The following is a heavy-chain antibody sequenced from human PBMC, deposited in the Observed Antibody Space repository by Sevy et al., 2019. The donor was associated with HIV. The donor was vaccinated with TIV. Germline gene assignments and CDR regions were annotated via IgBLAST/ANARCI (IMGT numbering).Heavy chain of an antibody. CDR1: GYTFIRYG. Sequence: ASVKVSCKASGYTFIRYGISWVRQAPGQGLEWMGWISGSNGDTNYAQKVQGRVIMTTDTSTSTAYMELRSLRLDDTAVYYCARDRNNYDSTGYPKGMDVWGQGTTVTVSS. D-gene: IGHD3-22*01. CDR3: ARDRNNYDSTGYPKGMDV. J-gene: IGHJ6*02. CDR2: ISGSNGDT. V-gene: IGHV1-18*01.